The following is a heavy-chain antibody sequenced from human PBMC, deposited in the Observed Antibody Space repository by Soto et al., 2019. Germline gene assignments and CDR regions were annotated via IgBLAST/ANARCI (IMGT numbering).Heavy chain of an antibody. CDR2: INHSGST. V-gene: IGHV4-34*01. Sequence: SDTLSLTCAVYGGSFSGYYWSWIRQPPGKGLEWIGEINHSGSTNYNPSLKSRVTISVDTSKNQFSLKLSSVTAADTAVYYCARVIAAAGPFDYWGQGTLVTVSS. J-gene: IGHJ4*02. CDR1: GGSFSGYY. CDR3: ARVIAAAGPFDY. D-gene: IGHD6-13*01.